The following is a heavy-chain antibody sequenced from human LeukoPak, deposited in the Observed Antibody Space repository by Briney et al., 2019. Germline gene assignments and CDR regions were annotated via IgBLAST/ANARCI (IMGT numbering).Heavy chain of an antibody. CDR3: ARHDGGLDAFDI. Sequence: SETLSLTCTVSGGSISSYYWSWIRQPPGKALVWIGYIYYSGSTNYNPSLKSRVTISVDTSKNQFSLKLSSVTAADTAVYYCARHDGGLDAFDIWGQGTMVTVSS. CDR1: GGSISSYY. D-gene: IGHD2-15*01. CDR2: IYYSGST. V-gene: IGHV4-59*08. J-gene: IGHJ3*02.